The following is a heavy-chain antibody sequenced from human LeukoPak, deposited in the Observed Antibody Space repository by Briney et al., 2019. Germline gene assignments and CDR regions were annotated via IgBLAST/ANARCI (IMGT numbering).Heavy chain of an antibody. CDR3: ARGNYQGRRFDY. D-gene: IGHD3-16*02. CDR2: INPSGGST. V-gene: IGHV1-46*01. J-gene: IGHJ4*02. CDR1: GYTFTSYY. Sequence: GASVKVSCTASGYTFTSYYMHWVRQAPGQGLEWMGIINPSGGSTSYAQKFQGRVTMTRDMSTSTVYMELSSLRSEDTAVYYCARGNYQGRRFDYWGQGTLVTVSS.